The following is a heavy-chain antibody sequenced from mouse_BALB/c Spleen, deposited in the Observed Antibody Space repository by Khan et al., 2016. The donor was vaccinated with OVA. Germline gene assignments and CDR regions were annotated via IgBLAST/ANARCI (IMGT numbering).Heavy chain of an antibody. J-gene: IGHJ4*01. CDR3: ALNYYYGRAFDF. V-gene: IGHV1S135*01. Sequence: EVQLLESGPELVKPGTSVRVSCKASDYSFTDYKMFWVKQSLGKSLEWIGCIDPYNGGTKYNQKFEGKFTFSVDKSSSTAFMHLNSLTSEDTAILYGALNYYYGRAFDFWGQGTTVTVSS. D-gene: IGHD1-1*01. CDR2: IDPYNGGT. CDR1: DYSFTDYK.